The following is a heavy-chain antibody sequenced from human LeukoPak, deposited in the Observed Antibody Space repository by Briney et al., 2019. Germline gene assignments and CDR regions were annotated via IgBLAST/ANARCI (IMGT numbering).Heavy chain of an antibody. CDR3: AKYSGYDLLDY. CDR2: ISSSGSTI. V-gene: IGHV3-48*04. J-gene: IGHJ4*02. CDR1: GFTFSSYG. D-gene: IGHD5-12*01. Sequence: PGGSLRLSCAASGFTFSSYGMHWVRQAPGKGLEWVSYISSSGSTIYYADSVKGRFTISRDNAKNSLYLQMNSLRAEDTAVYYCAKYSGYDLLDYWGQGTLVTVS.